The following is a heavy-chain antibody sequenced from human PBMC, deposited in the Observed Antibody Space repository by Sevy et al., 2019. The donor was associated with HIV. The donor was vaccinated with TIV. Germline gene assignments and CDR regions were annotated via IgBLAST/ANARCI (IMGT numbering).Heavy chain of an antibody. CDR2: INADSGGP. V-gene: IGHV1-2*02. D-gene: IGHD3-10*01. Sequence: ASVKVSCKASGYTFTGYYMHWVRQAPGQGLQWMGWINADSGGPNYAPKFQGRVTLTRDTSISTAYMELSRLKSDDTAVYYCVRDDGDGYFEYWGQGTLVTVSS. CDR3: VRDDGDGYFEY. J-gene: IGHJ4*02. CDR1: GYTFTGYY.